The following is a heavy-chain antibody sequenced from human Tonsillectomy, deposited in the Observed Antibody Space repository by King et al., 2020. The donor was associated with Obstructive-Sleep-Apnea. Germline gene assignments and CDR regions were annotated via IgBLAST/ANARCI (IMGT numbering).Heavy chain of an antibody. CDR1: GFTFSSYA. V-gene: IGHV3-23*04. CDR2: ISGSGGNT. Sequence: VQLVESGGGLVQPGGSLRLSCAVSGFTFSSYAMSWVRQAPGKGLEWVSAISGSGGNTYYADSVKGRFTISRDNSKKTLYLQMNSLRAEDTAVYYCAKDGDDNSGYCPYYFDYWGQGTLVTVSS. J-gene: IGHJ4*02. D-gene: IGHD3-22*01. CDR3: AKDGDDNSGYCPYYFDY.